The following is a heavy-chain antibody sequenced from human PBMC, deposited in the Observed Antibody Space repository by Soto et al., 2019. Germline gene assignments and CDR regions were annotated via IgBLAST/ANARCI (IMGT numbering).Heavy chain of an antibody. D-gene: IGHD5-18*01. CDR1: GTSVSNYY. CDR3: ARGGIQLSYAFDY. CDR2: IYTSGNT. J-gene: IGHJ4*02. V-gene: IGHV4-4*07. Sequence: SETLSLTCSVSGTSVSNYYWSWIRQPAGKGLEHIGRIYTSGNTSYNPSLKSRVTMSMDTSQTQIYLNLTSVTAADTAVYYCARGGIQLSYAFDYWGQGILVTVS.